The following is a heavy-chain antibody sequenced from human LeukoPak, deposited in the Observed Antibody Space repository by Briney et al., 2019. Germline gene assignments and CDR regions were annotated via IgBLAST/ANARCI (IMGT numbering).Heavy chain of an antibody. CDR2: IYYSGNT. V-gene: IGHV4-59*01. CDR3: ARTYYYDSSGYYYYHGMDV. J-gene: IGHJ6*02. Sequence: PSETLSLTCTVSGGSISSYYWSWIRQPPGKGLEWIGYIYYSGNTNYNPSLKSRVTISVDTSKNQFSLKLSSVTAADTAVYYRARTYYYDSSGYYYYHGMDVWGQGTTVTVSS. D-gene: IGHD3-22*01. CDR1: GGSISSYY.